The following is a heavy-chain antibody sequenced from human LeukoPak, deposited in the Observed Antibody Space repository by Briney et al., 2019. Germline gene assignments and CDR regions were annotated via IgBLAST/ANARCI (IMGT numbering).Heavy chain of an antibody. CDR3: ARGTPIDP. CDR1: GYSISSGYY. J-gene: IGHJ5*02. CDR2: IYYSGST. V-gene: IGHV4-38-2*02. Sequence: KPSETLSLTCTVSGYSISSGYYWGWIRQPPGKGLEWIGSIYYSGSTYYNPSLKSRVTISVDTSKNQFSLKLSSVTAADTAVYYCARGTPIDPWGQGTLVTVSS.